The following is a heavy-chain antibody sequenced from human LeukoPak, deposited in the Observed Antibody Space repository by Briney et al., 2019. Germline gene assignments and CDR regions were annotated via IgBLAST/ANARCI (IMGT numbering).Heavy chain of an antibody. J-gene: IGHJ6*04. D-gene: IGHD3-10*02. CDR3: AELGITMIGGV. CDR1: GFTFSSYE. CDR2: ISSSGSTI. V-gene: IGHV3-48*03. Sequence: GGSLRLSCAASGFTFSSYEMSWVRQAPGKGLEWVSYISSSGSTIYYADSVKGRFTISRDNAKNSLYLQMNSLRAEDTTVYYCAELGITMIGGVWGKGTTVTISS.